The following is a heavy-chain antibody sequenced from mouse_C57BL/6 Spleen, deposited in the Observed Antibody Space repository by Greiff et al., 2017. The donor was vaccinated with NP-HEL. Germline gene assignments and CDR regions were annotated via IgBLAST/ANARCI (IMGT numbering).Heavy chain of an antibody. J-gene: IGHJ2*01. V-gene: IGHV1-81*01. CDR2: IYPRSGNT. Sequence: VQLQQSGAELARPGASVKLSCKASGYTFTSYGTSWVKQRTGQGLEWIGEIYPRSGNTYYNEKFKGKATLTADKSSSTAYMELRSLTSEDSAVYFCAREEITTVVVDYWGQGTTLTVSS. CDR3: AREEITTVVVDY. CDR1: GYTFTSYG. D-gene: IGHD1-1*01.